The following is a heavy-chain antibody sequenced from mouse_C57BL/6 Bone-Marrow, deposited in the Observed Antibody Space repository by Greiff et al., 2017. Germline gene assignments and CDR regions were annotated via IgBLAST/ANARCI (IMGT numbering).Heavy chain of an antibody. Sequence: VQLQQSGAELVKPGASVKLSCTASGFNIKDYYIHWVKQRTEQGLEWIGRIDPEDGETKYAPKFQDKATLTADTSSNTAYLQLSSLTSEYTAVYYCASSLIYYGTNYWGQGTTLTVSS. D-gene: IGHD1-1*01. CDR3: ASSLIYYGTNY. CDR1: GFNIKDYY. J-gene: IGHJ2*01. CDR2: IDPEDGET. V-gene: IGHV14-2*01.